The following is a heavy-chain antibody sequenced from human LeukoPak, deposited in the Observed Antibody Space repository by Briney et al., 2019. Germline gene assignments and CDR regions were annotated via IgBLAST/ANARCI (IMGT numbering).Heavy chain of an antibody. D-gene: IGHD2-15*01. J-gene: IGHJ4*02. CDR3: ARAAYCSGGSCYALDY. CDR2: IDPNSGGT. Sequence: ASVKVPCKASGYTLTGYYMHWVRQAPGQGLEWMGWIDPNSGGTNYAQKFQGRVTLTRDTSISTAYMELSRLRSDDTAVYYCARAAYCSGGSCYALDYWGQGTLVTVSS. CDR1: GYTLTGYY. V-gene: IGHV1-2*02.